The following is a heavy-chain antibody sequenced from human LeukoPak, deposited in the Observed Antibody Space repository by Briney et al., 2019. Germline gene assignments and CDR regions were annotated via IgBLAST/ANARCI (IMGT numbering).Heavy chain of an antibody. D-gene: IGHD6-13*01. V-gene: IGHV3-30-3*01. CDR2: ISYDGSNK. Sequence: PGGSLRLSCAASGFTFSSYAMSWVRQAPGKGLEWVAVISYDGSNKYYADSVKGRFTISRDNSKNTLYLQMNSLRAEDTAVYYCARQIAAAGTGFDYWGQGTLVTVSS. J-gene: IGHJ4*02. CDR1: GFTFSSYA. CDR3: ARQIAAAGTGFDY.